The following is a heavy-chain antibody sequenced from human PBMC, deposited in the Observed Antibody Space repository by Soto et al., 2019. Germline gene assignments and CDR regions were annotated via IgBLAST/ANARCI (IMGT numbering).Heavy chain of an antibody. V-gene: IGHV3-30*18. CDR2: TSYDGNNE. Sequence: RRLSCAASGFTFSNYAMHWVRQAPGKGLEWVALTSYDGNNEYYTDSVKGRFTISRDNSKNTLFLQMNSPRPEDTAVYYCAKDKGVFNWATSYFDYWGQGALVTVSS. D-gene: IGHD1-1*01. CDR3: AKDKGVFNWATSYFDY. CDR1: GFTFSNYA. J-gene: IGHJ4*02.